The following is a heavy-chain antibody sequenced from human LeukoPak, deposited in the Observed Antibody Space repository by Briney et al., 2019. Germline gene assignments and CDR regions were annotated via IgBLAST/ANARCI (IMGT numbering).Heavy chain of an antibody. J-gene: IGHJ6*03. CDR1: GYSFTSYW. V-gene: IGHV5-51*01. Sequence: GESLKISCKGSGYSFTSYWIGWVRQMPGKGLEWMGIIYPSDSDTRYSPSFQGQVTISADKSISTAYLQWSSLKASDTAMYYCARHSPGSSWSSGYYYYYYMDVWGKGTTVTVSS. CDR2: IYPSDSDT. CDR3: ARHSPGSSWSSGYYYYYYMDV. D-gene: IGHD6-13*01.